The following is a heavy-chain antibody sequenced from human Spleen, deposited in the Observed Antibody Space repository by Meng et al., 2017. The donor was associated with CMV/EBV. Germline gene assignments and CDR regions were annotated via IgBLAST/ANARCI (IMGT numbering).Heavy chain of an antibody. J-gene: IGHJ6*02. CDR1: GFTVSSNH. CDR2: IYSGGST. Sequence: GESLKISCAASGFTVSSNHMSWVRQALGKGLEWVSVIYSGGSTYYVDSVKGRFTISRDNSKNMLYLQMNSLRVEDTAVYYCVREPSETGMDVWGQGTTVTVSS. CDR3: VREPSETGMDV. V-gene: IGHV3-66*02.